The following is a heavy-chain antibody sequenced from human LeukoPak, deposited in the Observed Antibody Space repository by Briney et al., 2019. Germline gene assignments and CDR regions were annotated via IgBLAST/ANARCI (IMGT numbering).Heavy chain of an antibody. CDR2: ISSSSSYI. D-gene: IGHD1-26*01. CDR3: AREGGGSHAIQH. J-gene: IGHJ1*01. Sequence: GGSLRLSCAASGFTFSSYSMNWVRQAPGKGLEWVSSISSSSSYIYYADSVKGRFTISRDNAKNSLYLQMNSLRAEDTAVYYCAREGGGSHAIQHWGQGTLVTVSS. CDR1: GFTFSSYS. V-gene: IGHV3-21*01.